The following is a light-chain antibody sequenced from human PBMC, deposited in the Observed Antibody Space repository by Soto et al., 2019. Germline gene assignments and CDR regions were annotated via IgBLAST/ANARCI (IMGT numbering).Light chain of an antibody. V-gene: IGLV1-44*01. Sequence: QSVLTQPPSASGTPGQWVTISCSGSSSDIGSNTVHWYQHLPGTAPKLLIYNGNQRPSGVPDRVSGSKSGTSASLAISGLQSEDEADYYCAAWDDSLNGPVFGGGTKLTVL. CDR1: SSDIGSNT. CDR3: AAWDDSLNGPV. J-gene: IGLJ2*01. CDR2: NGN.